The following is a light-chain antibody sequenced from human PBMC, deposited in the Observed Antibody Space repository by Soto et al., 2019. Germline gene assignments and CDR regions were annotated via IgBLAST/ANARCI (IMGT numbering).Light chain of an antibody. CDR1: SSDVGAYKY. CDR2: EVS. V-gene: IGLV2-8*01. CDR3: TSYVGSNIRV. J-gene: IGLJ3*02. Sequence: QSALTQPPSASGSPGQSVTISCTGTSSDVGAYKYVSWYQQYPGKAPKLMIYEVSKRPSGVPDRFSGSKSGNTASLTVSGLQAEDEADYYCTSYVGSNIRVFGGGTKLTV.